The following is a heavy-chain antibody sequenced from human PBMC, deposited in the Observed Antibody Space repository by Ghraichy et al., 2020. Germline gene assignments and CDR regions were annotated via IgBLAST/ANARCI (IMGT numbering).Heavy chain of an antibody. CDR2: ITGSSITI. J-gene: IGHJ2*01. CDR3: ARLPLPRRAAVGDWYFDL. D-gene: IGHD6-13*01. Sequence: GGSLRLSCEGSGFSFSDYSMIWVRLTPRKALEWVSYITGSSITIFYTDSVKGRFTISRDNAKNSLYLQMNSLRAEDMAVYYCARLPLPRRAAVGDWYFDLWGRGTLVPVSS. V-gene: IGHV3-48*01. CDR1: GFSFSDYS.